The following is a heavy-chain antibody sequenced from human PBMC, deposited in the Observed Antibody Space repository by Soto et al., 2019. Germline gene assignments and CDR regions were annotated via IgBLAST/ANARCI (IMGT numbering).Heavy chain of an antibody. D-gene: IGHD1-1*01. CDR3: ARHRLERVYNWFDP. CDR1: GGSISSSIYY. Sequence: SETLSLTCTVSGGSISSSIYYWGWIRQPPGKGLEWIGSIYYSGSTYYNPSLKSRVTISVDTSKNQFSLKLSSVTAADTAVYYCARHRLERVYNWFDPWGQGTLVTVSS. J-gene: IGHJ5*02. CDR2: IYYSGST. V-gene: IGHV4-39*01.